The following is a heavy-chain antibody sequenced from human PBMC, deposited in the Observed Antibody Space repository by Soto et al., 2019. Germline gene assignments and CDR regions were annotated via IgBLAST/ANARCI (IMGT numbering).Heavy chain of an antibody. CDR3: AGTSSNYYDTSGYYFDY. Sequence: QVQLQGSGPGLVKPSQTLSLTCTVSGGSISSGDYYWSWLRQPPGKGLEWIGHIYYSGSTYYNPSLKSRVTISVDSSKKQFSLKLSSVTAADTAVYYCAGTSSNYYDTSGYYFDYWGQGTLVTVSS. J-gene: IGHJ4*02. V-gene: IGHV4-30-4*01. CDR2: IYYSGST. D-gene: IGHD3-22*01. CDR1: GGSISSGDYY.